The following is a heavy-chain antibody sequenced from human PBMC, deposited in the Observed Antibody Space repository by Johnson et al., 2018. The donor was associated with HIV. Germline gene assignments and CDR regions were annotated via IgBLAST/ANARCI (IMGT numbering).Heavy chain of an antibody. D-gene: IGHD3-9*01. CDR1: GFTFSTYG. Sequence: QVQLVESGGGLVKPGRSQRLSCAASGFTFSTYGMHWVRQAPGKGLEWVAVMWYDGSNKYYADSVKGRFTISRDNSKNTLYLQMNSLRAEDTSVYYCARERFSDILTGYHAFDVWGQGTMVTVSS. CDR3: ARERFSDILTGYHAFDV. CDR2: MWYDGSNK. V-gene: IGHV3-33*08. J-gene: IGHJ3*01.